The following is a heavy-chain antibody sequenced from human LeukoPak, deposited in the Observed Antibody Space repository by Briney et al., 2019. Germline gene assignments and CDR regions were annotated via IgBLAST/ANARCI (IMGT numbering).Heavy chain of an antibody. Sequence: SVKVSCKASGFTFTSSAVQWVRQARGQRLEWIGWIVVGSGNTNYAQKFQERVTITRDMSTSTAYMELSSLRSEDTAVYYCAREGAAAGDYYYGMDVWGQGTTVTVSS. CDR1: GFTFTSSA. D-gene: IGHD6-13*01. J-gene: IGHJ6*02. CDR3: AREGAAAGDYYYGMDV. V-gene: IGHV1-58*01. CDR2: IVVGSGNT.